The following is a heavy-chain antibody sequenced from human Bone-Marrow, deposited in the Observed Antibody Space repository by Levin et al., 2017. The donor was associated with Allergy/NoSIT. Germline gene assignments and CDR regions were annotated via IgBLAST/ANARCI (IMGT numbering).Heavy chain of an antibody. D-gene: IGHD2-2*01. CDR3: ARDRVAAAPRGYFEY. Sequence: SETLSLTCTVSGGSISSFYWSWVRQPPGKGLEWIGYIYYSGSTNYNPSLKSRVTISVDTSKNQFSLKFSSVTAADTAVYYCARDRVAAAPRGYFEYWGQGTLVTVSS. V-gene: IGHV4-59*01. CDR2: IYYSGST. J-gene: IGHJ4*02. CDR1: GGSISSFY.